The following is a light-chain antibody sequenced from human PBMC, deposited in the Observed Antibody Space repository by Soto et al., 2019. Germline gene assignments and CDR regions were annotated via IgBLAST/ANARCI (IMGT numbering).Light chain of an antibody. CDR1: QSVNSY. Sequence: NILKQSPATLSLTPGERATLSCRASQSVNSYLAWYQQKPGQAPRLLIYGASNRATGIPARFSGSGSGTDFTLTISSLEPEDFAVHYCQQLSNLPSITFGQGTLLEIK. V-gene: IGKV3-11*01. CDR2: GAS. J-gene: IGKJ5*01. CDR3: QQLSNLPSIT.